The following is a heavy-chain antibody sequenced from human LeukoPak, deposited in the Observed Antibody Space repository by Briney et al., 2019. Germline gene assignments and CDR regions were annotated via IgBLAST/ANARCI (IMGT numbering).Heavy chain of an antibody. CDR2: ISYIGST. J-gene: IGHJ3*02. D-gene: IGHD4-17*01. V-gene: IGHV4-59*11. CDR1: DDSFSSHY. CDR3: ARDLVTATKGFDI. Sequence: SETLSLTCAVSDDSFSSHYWTWIRQPPGKGLEWIGYISYIGSTNYNPSLKSRVTISIDTSKNQFSLKLSSVTAADTAVYYCARDLVTATKGFDIWGQGTMVNVSS.